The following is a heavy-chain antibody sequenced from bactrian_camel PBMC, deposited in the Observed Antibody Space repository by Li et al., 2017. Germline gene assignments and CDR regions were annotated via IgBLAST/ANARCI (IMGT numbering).Heavy chain of an antibody. CDR1: GFTFSNYY. Sequence: HVQLVESGGGLVQPGGSLRLSCAASGFTFSNYYVAWVRQAPGKGLEWVSSIYGDGSNTRYEDSVKGRFTISRDNAKNTVYLQMNSLKSEDAALYYCAATAHSSYYSGGDYEGWYSYWGQGTQVTVS. CDR3: AATAHSSYYSGGDYEGWYSY. CDR2: IYGDGSNT. J-gene: IGHJ4*01. V-gene: IGHV3-2*01. D-gene: IGHD2*01.